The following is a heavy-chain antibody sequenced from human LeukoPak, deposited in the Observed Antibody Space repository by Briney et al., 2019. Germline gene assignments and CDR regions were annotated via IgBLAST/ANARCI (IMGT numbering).Heavy chain of an antibody. CDR2: INPNSGGT. J-gene: IGHJ4*02. Sequence: ASVKVSCKASGYTFTGYYMHWVRQAPGQGLEWMGWINPNSGGTNYAQKFQGRVTMTRDTSISTAYMELSRLRSDDTAVYYCARDVSSGWYRSAFDYWGQGALVTVSS. CDR1: GYTFTGYY. D-gene: IGHD6-19*01. V-gene: IGHV1-2*02. CDR3: ARDVSSGWYRSAFDY.